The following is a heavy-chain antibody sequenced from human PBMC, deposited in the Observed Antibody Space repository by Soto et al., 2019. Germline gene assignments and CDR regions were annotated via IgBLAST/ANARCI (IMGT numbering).Heavy chain of an antibody. V-gene: IGHV1-69*13. Sequence: SVKVSCKASGVTCSSYAISGVLRSGVRGREWMGGIIPIFGTANYAQKFQGRVTITADESTSTAYMELGRLRSEEPAVYYCARDPPGGGGGSSSEVDYWGQGTLVTVYS. CDR2: IIPIFGTA. D-gene: IGHD6-6*01. CDR3: ARDPPGGGGGSSSEVDY. CDR1: GVTCSSYA. J-gene: IGHJ4*02.